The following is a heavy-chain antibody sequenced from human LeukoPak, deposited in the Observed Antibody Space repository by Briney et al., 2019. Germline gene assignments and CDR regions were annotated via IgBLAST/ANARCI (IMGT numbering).Heavy chain of an antibody. CDR3: ARLSKGIAVAGTWVDY. D-gene: IGHD6-19*01. V-gene: IGHV1-46*01. CDR2: INPSGGAT. J-gene: IGHJ4*02. Sequence: ASVKVSCKASGYVFTTYYMHWVRQAPGQGLEWMGIINPSGGATNYPQKFQGRVTMTRDTSTSTVYMELNSLRSEDTAVYYCARLSKGIAVAGTWVDYWGQGTLVTVSS. CDR1: GYVFTTYY.